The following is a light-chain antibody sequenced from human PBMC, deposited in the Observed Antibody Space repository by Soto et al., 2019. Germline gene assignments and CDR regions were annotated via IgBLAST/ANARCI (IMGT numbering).Light chain of an antibody. V-gene: IGLV2-14*01. Sequence: QSALTQPASVSGSPGQSITISCTGTSSDIGTYNYVSWFQQTPGKAPKLMIYEVTHRPSGVSYRFSGSKSGNTASLTISGLQAEDEADYYCSSYASSSTVVFGGGTQLTVL. CDR3: SSYASSSTVV. CDR1: SSDIGTYNY. J-gene: IGLJ7*01. CDR2: EVT.